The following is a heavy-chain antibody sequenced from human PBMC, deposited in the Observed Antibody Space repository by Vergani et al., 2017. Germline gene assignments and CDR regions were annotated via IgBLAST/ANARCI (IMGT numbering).Heavy chain of an antibody. V-gene: IGHV2-5*02. Sequence: QITLKESGPTLVKPTQTLTLTCTFSGFSLSTSGVGVGWIRQPPGKALEWLALIYWDDDKRYSPSLKSRLTITKDTPKNQVVLTMTNMDPVDTATYYCAHTRPYYDSFAGFYHNWFDPWGQGTLVTVSS. J-gene: IGHJ5*02. CDR1: GFSLSTSGVG. D-gene: IGHD3-9*01. CDR3: AHTRPYYDSFAGFYHNWFDP. CDR2: IYWDDDK.